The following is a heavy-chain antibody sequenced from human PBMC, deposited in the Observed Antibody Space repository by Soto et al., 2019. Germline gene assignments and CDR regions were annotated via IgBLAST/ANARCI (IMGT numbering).Heavy chain of an antibody. V-gene: IGHV3-23*01. CDR2: ISGSGSST. D-gene: IGHD5-12*01. CDR3: AKDGGVATITHDAFDI. J-gene: IGHJ3*02. Sequence: EVQILESGGGLVQPGGSLRLSCAASGFTFSSYAMNWVRQAPGKGLEWVSGISGSGSSTYYGDSVKGRFTISRDNSKNTMFLQMNSLRAEDTAVYYCAKDGGVATITHDAFDIWGQGTMVTVSS. CDR1: GFTFSSYA.